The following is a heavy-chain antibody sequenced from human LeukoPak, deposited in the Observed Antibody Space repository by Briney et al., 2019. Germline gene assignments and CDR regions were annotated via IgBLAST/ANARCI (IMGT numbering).Heavy chain of an antibody. V-gene: IGHV3-23*01. CDR3: ARGSSPGSYGSAYFFDY. CDR1: GFTFSSYA. J-gene: IGHJ4*02. CDR2: ISGSGGST. Sequence: PGGSLRLSCAASGFTFSSYAMSWVRQAPGKGLEWVSAISGSGGSTYYADSVKGRFTISRDNSKNTLYLQMNSLRAEDTAVYYCARGSSPGSYGSAYFFDYWGQGTLVTVSS. D-gene: IGHD1-26*01.